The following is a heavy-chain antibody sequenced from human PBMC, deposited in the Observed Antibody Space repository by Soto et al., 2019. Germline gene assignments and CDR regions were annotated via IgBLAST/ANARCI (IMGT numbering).Heavy chain of an antibody. Sequence: SETLSLTCTVSGGSISSYYWGWIRQPPGKGLEWIGYIYYSGSTNYNPSLKSRVTISVDTSKNQFSLKLSSVTAADTAVYYCARDDRVGAYFDYWGQGTLVTVSS. D-gene: IGHD1-26*01. CDR3: ARDDRVGAYFDY. CDR2: IYYSGST. CDR1: GGSISSYY. V-gene: IGHV4-59*01. J-gene: IGHJ4*02.